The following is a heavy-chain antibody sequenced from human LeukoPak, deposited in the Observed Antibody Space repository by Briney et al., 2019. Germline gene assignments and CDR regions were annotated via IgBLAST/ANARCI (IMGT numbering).Heavy chain of an antibody. CDR3: ARPVRNPGA. CDR2: ISGRGSDP. J-gene: IGHJ4*02. CDR1: GFTFSDYY. D-gene: IGHD1-14*01. V-gene: IGHV3-11*03. Sequence: SGGSLRLSCAASGFTFSDYYMSWIRQAPGRGLEYISYISGRGSDPKYADSVRGRFTISRDNAKNSLYLQMNSLRGGDTAVYYCARPVRNPGAWGQGTLVTVSS.